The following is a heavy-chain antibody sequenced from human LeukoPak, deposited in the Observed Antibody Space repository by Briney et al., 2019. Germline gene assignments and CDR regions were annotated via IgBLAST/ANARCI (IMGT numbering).Heavy chain of an antibody. Sequence: ASVKVSCKSFGYTITGYYIHWVRQAPGQGLEWMGWINPNNGGTNSAQKFQGRVTMTRDTPIGTAYMELNRLTYDDTAVYYCGRDRHWNQGNFGYWGQGTLVTVSS. J-gene: IGHJ4*02. CDR3: GRDRHWNQGNFGY. CDR2: INPNNGGT. V-gene: IGHV1-2*02. D-gene: IGHD1-1*01. CDR1: GYTITGYY.